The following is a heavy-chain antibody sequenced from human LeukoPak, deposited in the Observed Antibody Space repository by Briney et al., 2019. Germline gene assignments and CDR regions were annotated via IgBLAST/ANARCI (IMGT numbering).Heavy chain of an antibody. J-gene: IGHJ4*02. D-gene: IGHD3-3*01. Sequence: GGSLRLSCVASGITVSGLGMHWVRQAPGKGLDWVAFIQNDGRRTWYADSVKGRFSISRDDSKNTVYLQMNSLRTEDTAVYYCANDFWSAPQDYWGQGTLVTVSS. CDR2: IQNDGRRT. CDR3: ANDFWSAPQDY. V-gene: IGHV3-30*02. CDR1: GITVSGLG.